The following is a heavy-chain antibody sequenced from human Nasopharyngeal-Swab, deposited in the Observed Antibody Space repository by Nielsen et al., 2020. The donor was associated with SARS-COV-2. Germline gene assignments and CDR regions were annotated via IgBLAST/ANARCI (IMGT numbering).Heavy chain of an antibody. Sequence: GGSLRLSCAASGFTFSGSAMHWVRQASGKGLEWVGRIRSKANSYATAYAASVKGRFTISRDDSKNTAYLQMNSLRAEDTAVYYCAKTGRKGTTVVTLDYWGQGTLVTVSS. CDR3: AKTGRKGTTVVTLDY. CDR1: GFTFSGSA. D-gene: IGHD4-23*01. V-gene: IGHV3-73*01. J-gene: IGHJ4*02. CDR2: IRSKANSYAT.